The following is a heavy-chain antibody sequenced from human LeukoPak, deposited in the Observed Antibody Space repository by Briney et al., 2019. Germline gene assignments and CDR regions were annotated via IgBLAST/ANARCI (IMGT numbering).Heavy chain of an antibody. V-gene: IGHV1-2*02. CDR3: ARERGIAAAGRLYNWFDP. D-gene: IGHD6-13*01. CDR2: INPNSGGT. J-gene: IGHJ5*02. CDR1: GFTFSSYA. Sequence: GGSLRLSCAASGFTFSSYAMHWVRQAPGQGLEWMGWINPNSGGTNYAQKFQGRVTMTRDTSISTAYMELSRLRSDDTAVYYCARERGIAAAGRLYNWFDPWGQGTLVTVSS.